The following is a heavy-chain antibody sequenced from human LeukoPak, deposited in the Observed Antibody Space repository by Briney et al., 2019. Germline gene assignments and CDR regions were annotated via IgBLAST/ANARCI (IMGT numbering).Heavy chain of an antibody. CDR2: VSATGYTT. CDR3: AKGAVGKTESSGYPPHFDY. Sequence: GGTLRLSCVVSGFTLPYGMNWVRQAPGKGLEWVSYVSATGYTTSYADSVKGRFTISRDNAKNTVFLQMDSLRADDTAVYYCAKGAVGKTESSGYPPHFDYWGQGTLVTVSS. CDR1: GFTLPYG. V-gene: IGHV3-23*01. D-gene: IGHD3-22*01. J-gene: IGHJ4*02.